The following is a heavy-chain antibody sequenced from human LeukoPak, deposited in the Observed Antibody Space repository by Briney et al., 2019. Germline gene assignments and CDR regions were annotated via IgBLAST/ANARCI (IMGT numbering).Heavy chain of an antibody. CDR1: GFTFSSYG. D-gene: IGHD1-26*01. CDR2: IRYDGSNK. J-gene: IGHJ4*02. V-gene: IGHV3-30*02. CDR3: AKDLVGATMFFDY. Sequence: SGGSLRLSCAASGFTFSSYGMHWVRQGPGKGLEWGAFIRYDGSNKYYGDSVKGRFTISRDNSKNTLYLQMNSLRAEDTAVYYCAKDLVGATMFFDYWGQGTLVTVSS.